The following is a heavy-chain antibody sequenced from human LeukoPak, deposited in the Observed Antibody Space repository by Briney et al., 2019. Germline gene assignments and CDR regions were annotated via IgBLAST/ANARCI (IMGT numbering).Heavy chain of an antibody. J-gene: IGHJ4*02. CDR3: ARDPASKAAAGSLDY. CDR1: GGSISSYY. V-gene: IGHV4-59*01. Sequence: SETLSLTCTVSGGSISSYYWSWIRQPPGKGLEWSGYIYYSGSTNYNPSLKSRVTISVDTSKNQFSLKLSSVTAADTAVYYCARDPASKAAAGSLDYWGQGTLVTVSS. D-gene: IGHD6-13*01. CDR2: IYYSGST.